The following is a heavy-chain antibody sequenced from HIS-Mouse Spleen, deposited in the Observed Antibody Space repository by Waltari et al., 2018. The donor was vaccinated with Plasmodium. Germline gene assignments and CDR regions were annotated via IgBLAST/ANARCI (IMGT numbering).Heavy chain of an antibody. CDR1: GYTFTGYY. V-gene: IGHV1-2*02. J-gene: IGHJ4*02. D-gene: IGHD3-16*01. CDR2: INPNSCGT. Sequence: QVQLVQSGAEVKKPGASVKVSCKASGYTFTGYYMHWVGQAPGQGLEWLGWINPNSCGTKYAQKFQGRVTMTRYTSISTAYMELGRLRSDETAVYYCARDGPGETSFDYWGQGTLVTVSS. CDR3: ARDGPGETSFDY.